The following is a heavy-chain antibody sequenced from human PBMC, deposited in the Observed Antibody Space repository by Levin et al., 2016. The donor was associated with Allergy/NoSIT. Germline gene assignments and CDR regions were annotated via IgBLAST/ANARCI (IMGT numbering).Heavy chain of an antibody. J-gene: IGHJ3*02. CDR3: VKEKSREAVAGSGRDRAFDI. Sequence: WIRQPPGKGLEYVSAISSNGGSTYYADSVKGRFTISRDNSKNTLYLQMSSLRAEDTAVYYCVKEKSREAVAGSGRDRAFDIWGQGTMVTVSS. CDR2: ISSNGGST. V-gene: IGHV3-64D*09. D-gene: IGHD6-19*01.